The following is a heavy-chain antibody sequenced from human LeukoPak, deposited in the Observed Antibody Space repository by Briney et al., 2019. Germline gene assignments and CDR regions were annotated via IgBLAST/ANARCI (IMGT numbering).Heavy chain of an antibody. CDR2: IYAGDSDT. CDR1: GYSFTSYW. D-gene: IGHD4-23*01. J-gene: IGHJ4*02. Sequence: GESLKISCKGSGYSFTSYWIGWVRQMPGKGLEWMGIIYAGDSDTRHSPSFHGQVTISADKSISTAYLQWSSLKASDTAMYYCARRNYGGSYYFEYWGQGTLVTVSS. CDR3: ARRNYGGSYYFEY. V-gene: IGHV5-51*01.